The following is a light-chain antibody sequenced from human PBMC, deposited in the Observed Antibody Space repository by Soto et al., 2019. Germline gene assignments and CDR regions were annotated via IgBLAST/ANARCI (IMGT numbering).Light chain of an antibody. CDR3: QRLNGYPPS. J-gene: IGKJ5*01. CDR1: QNIRNL. CDR2: AAS. V-gene: IGKV1-9*01. Sequence: INLTQSRCTLSAAVAESVTLTCSASQNIRNLLAWYQQKPGKAPKPLIYAASTVQSGVPSRFSGSGSGTDFTLTISSLQPEDFATYYCQRLNGYPPSFGQGTRLEIK.